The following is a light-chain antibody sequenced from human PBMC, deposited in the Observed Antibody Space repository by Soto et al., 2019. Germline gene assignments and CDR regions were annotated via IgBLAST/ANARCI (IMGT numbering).Light chain of an antibody. V-gene: IGKV3-20*01. CDR3: QQYDRAPYT. CDR2: VAS. CDR1: QSVGSSR. Sequence: ENVLTRSPGTLSLSPGERATLSCRASQSVGSSRLAWYQQKPGQAPSLLIYVASHRATGIPDRVSGSGSGTDFTLTSSMLEPADFAVYYCQQYDRAPYTFGQGTKLEIK. J-gene: IGKJ2*01.